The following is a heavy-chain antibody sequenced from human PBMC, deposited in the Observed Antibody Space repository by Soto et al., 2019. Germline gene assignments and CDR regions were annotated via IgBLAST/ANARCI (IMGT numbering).Heavy chain of an antibody. Sequence: GGSLRLSCAASGFTFSSYSMNWVRQAPGKGLEWVSYISSSSSTIYYADSVKGRFTISRDNAKNSLYLQMNSLRDEDTAVYYCARDLVSYYDSSGRNPWGQGTLVTVSS. D-gene: IGHD3-22*01. CDR1: GFTFSSYS. CDR2: ISSSSSTI. CDR3: ARDLVSYYDSSGRNP. V-gene: IGHV3-48*02. J-gene: IGHJ5*02.